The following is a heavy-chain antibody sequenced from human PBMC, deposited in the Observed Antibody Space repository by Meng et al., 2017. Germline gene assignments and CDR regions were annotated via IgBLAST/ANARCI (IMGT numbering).Heavy chain of an antibody. V-gene: IGHV4-4*07. CDR2: IYTSGST. Sequence: SETLSLTCTVSGGSISSYYWSWTRQPAGKGLEWIGRIYTSGSTNYNPPLKSRVTMSVDTSKNQFSLKLSSVTAAATAVYSCARGTELGSRKTLGMEVWGQGTTVTVSS. CDR1: GGSISSYY. CDR3: ARGTELGSRKTLGMEV. J-gene: IGHJ6*02. D-gene: IGHD3-10*01.